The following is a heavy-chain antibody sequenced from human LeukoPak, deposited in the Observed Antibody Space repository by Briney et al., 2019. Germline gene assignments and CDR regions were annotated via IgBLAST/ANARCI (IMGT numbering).Heavy chain of an antibody. V-gene: IGHV3-53*01. CDR2: IYGGGGT. CDR1: GFTVSSNY. Sequence: GGSLRLSCTASGFTVSSNYLSWVRQAPGRGLERVSIIYGGGGTYYAASVKGRFTISRDNSKNTLYLQMNSLRAEDTAVYYCARTYYSGNSLGYFDLWGRGTLVTVSS. D-gene: IGHD4-23*01. J-gene: IGHJ2*01. CDR3: ARTYYSGNSLGYFDL.